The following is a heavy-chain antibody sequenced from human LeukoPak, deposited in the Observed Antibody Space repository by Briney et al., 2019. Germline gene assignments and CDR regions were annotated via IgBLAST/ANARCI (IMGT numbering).Heavy chain of an antibody. D-gene: IGHD3-10*02. CDR3: AELGITMIGGV. J-gene: IGHJ6*04. CDR1: GFTFSSYS. V-gene: IGHV3-21*01. CDR2: ISSSSSYI. Sequence: GGSLRLSCLVSGFTFSSYSMNWVRQAPGKGLEWVSSISSSSSYIYYADSVKGRFTISRDNAKNSLYLQMNSLRAEDTAVYYCAELGITMIGGVWGKGTTVTISS.